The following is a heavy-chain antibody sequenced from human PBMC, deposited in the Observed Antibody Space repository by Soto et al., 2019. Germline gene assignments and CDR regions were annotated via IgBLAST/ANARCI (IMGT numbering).Heavy chain of an antibody. J-gene: IGHJ6*02. D-gene: IGHD6-6*01. V-gene: IGHV5-10-1*01. CDR1: GYSFTNYW. Sequence: HGESLKISCKASGYSFTNYWINWVHQMPGKGLECVGRIDPSVSYTDYSPSFQGHVTISTDNSVTTAYLQWSSLRASDTAIYYCAKLSSPLDSGSSYPRYAMDVWGQGTTVTVSS. CDR3: AKLSSPLDSGSSYPRYAMDV. CDR2: IDPSVSYT.